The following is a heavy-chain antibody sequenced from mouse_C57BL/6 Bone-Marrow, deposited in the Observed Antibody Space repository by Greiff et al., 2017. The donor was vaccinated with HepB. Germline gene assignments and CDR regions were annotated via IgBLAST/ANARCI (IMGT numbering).Heavy chain of an antibody. Sequence: VQLQQSGAELVRPGASVKLSCTASGFNIKDDYMHWVKQRPEQGLEWIGWIDPENGDTEYASKFQGKATITADTSSNTAYLQLSSLTSADTAVYYCYYYGSSYDYWGQGTTLTVSS. CDR3: YYYGSSYDY. CDR2: IDPENGDT. J-gene: IGHJ2*01. D-gene: IGHD1-1*01. CDR1: GFNIKDDY. V-gene: IGHV14-4*01.